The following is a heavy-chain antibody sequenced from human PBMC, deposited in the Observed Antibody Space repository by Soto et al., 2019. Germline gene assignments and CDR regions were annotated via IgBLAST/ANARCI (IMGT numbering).Heavy chain of an antibody. CDR1: GYSVTSYA. CDR3: ARLQVGTNYYAMDV. CDR2: INAGNGNT. V-gene: IGHV1-3*01. J-gene: IGHJ6*02. Sequence: QVQLVQSGAEVKKPGASVKVSCQASGYSVTSYAMHWVRQAPGQRLEWMGWINAGNGNTKYSQKFQGRVTITRDTSASTAYMELSSLRSEDTAVYYCARLQVGTNYYAMDVWGQETTVTVSS. D-gene: IGHD1-26*01.